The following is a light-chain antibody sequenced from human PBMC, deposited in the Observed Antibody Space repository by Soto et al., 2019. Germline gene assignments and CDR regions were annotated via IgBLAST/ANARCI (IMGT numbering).Light chain of an antibody. CDR2: TAS. J-gene: IGKJ2*01. Sequence: DIQMTQSPSSLSASVGDSVTIPCRASQRINKYLNGYQQRSGRAPRLLNHTASSLHSGVPSRFSGSGSGSDFTLTISSLQPEDFATYFCQQSVSTPYTFGQGTKLEI. CDR1: QRINKY. V-gene: IGKV1-39*01. CDR3: QQSVSTPYT.